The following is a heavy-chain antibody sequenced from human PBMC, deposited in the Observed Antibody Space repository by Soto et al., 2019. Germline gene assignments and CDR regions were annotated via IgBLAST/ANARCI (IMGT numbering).Heavy chain of an antibody. D-gene: IGHD2-8*01. CDR1: GYSFTDYH. CDR2: INPKSGGK. CDR3: ARGDSTDCSNGVCSFFYNHDMDV. V-gene: IGHV1-2*04. J-gene: IGHJ6*02. Sequence: GASVKVSCKASGYSFTDYHIHWVRQAPGQGLEWLGRINPKSGGKSTAQKFQGWVTMTTDTSISTASMELIRLTSADTAVYYCARGDSTDCSNGVCSFFYNHDMDVWGQGTTVTVSS.